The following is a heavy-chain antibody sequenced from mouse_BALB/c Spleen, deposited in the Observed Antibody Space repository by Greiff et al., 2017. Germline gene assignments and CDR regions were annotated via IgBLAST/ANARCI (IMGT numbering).Heavy chain of an antibody. D-gene: IGHD1-2*01. CDR1: GDSITSGY. CDR2: ISYSGST. CDR3: ARYPIHYYGGFDY. J-gene: IGHJ2*01. Sequence: EVQLKESGPSLVKPSQTLSLTCSVTGDSITSGYWNWIRKFPGNKLEYMGYISYSGSTYYNPSLKSRISITRDTSKNQYYLQLNSVTTEDTATYYCARYPIHYYGGFDYWGQGTTLTVSS. V-gene: IGHV3-8*02.